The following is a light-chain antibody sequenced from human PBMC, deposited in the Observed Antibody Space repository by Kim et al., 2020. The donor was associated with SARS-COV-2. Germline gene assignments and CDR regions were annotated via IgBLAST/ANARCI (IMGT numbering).Light chain of an antibody. V-gene: IGLV2-14*03. CDR1: RRDVGGYSY. Sequence: GQLITIYCPGTRRDVGGYSYVSCYQQHPGKAPKLMIYDVSNRPSGVYNRFSGSKSGNTASLTISGLQAEDEADYYCISFTSTSTWVFGGGTQLTVL. CDR3: ISFTSTSTWV. J-gene: IGLJ3*02. CDR2: DVS.